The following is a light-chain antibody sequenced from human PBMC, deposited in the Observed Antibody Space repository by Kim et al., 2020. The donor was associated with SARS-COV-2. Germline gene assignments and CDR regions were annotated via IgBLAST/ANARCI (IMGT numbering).Light chain of an antibody. Sequence: RATTSSTGRSANIGAGNDVHWYQQLPATAPNTLIYGNSHRPSGVPDRFSGSKSGTSASLAITGLQAEDEADYYCQSYDSSLSGRVFGGGTQLTVL. V-gene: IGLV1-40*01. CDR2: GNS. CDR3: QSYDSSLSGRV. J-gene: IGLJ3*02. CDR1: SANIGAGND.